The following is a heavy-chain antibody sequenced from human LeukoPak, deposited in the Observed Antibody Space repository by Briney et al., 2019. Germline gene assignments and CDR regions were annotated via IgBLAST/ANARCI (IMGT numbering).Heavy chain of an antibody. CDR1: GFTFSSYA. V-gene: IGHV3-30*04. D-gene: IGHD3-22*01. CDR3: AKDEAYYDSSGYYWGGFDY. CDR2: ISYDGSNK. J-gene: IGHJ4*01. Sequence: GGSLRLSCAASGFTFSSYAMHWVRQAPGKGLKWVAVISYDGSNKYYADSVKGRFTISRDNSKNMLYLQMNSLRAEDTAVYFCAKDEAYYDSSGYYWGGFDYWGLGTLVTVSS.